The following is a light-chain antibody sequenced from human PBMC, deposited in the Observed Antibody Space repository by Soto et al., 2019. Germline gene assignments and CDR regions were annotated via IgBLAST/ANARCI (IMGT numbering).Light chain of an antibody. Sequence: SPGARATLSCRASQSVTSNYLAWYQQRPGQAPRLLIYGASNRATGIPDRFSGSGSGTDFTLTISRLEPEDFAVYYCQQYGSSGTFGQGTKVDIK. V-gene: IGKV3-20*01. J-gene: IGKJ1*01. CDR1: QSVTSNY. CDR3: QQYGSSGT. CDR2: GAS.